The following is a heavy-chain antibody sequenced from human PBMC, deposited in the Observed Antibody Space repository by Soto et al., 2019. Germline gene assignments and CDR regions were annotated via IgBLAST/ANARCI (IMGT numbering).Heavy chain of an antibody. CDR1: GFTFSSYG. Sequence: QVQLVESGGGVVQPGRSLRLSCAASGFTFSSYGMHWVRQAPGKGLEWVAVIWYDGSNKYYADSVKGRFTISRDNSENTLYLQMNSLRAEDTAVYYCARDLTGVVRGYGMDVWGPGTMVTVSS. D-gene: IGHD3-3*01. CDR2: IWYDGSNK. J-gene: IGHJ6*02. CDR3: ARDLTGVVRGYGMDV. V-gene: IGHV3-33*01.